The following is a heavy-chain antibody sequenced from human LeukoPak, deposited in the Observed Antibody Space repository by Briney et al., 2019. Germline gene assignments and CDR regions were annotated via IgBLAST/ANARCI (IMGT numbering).Heavy chain of an antibody. CDR3: ARDPAAGTGTGVDI. Sequence: SETLSLTCTVSGGSISSYYWSWIRQPPGKGLEWIGYIYYSGSTNYNPSLKSRVTISVDTSKNQFSLKLSSVTAADTAVYYCARDPAAGTGTGVDIWGQGTMVTVSS. CDR2: IYYSGST. CDR1: GGSISSYY. J-gene: IGHJ3*02. V-gene: IGHV4-59*01. D-gene: IGHD6-13*01.